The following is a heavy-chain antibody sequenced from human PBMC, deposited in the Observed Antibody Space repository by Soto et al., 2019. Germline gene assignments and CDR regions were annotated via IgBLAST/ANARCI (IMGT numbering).Heavy chain of an antibody. J-gene: IGHJ6*02. CDR3: ARDTSPVVPAAIPYYYYGMDV. Sequence: GGSLRLSCAASGFTFSDYYMSWIRQAPVKGLEWVSYISSSSSYTNYADSVKGRFTISRDNAKNSLYLQMNSLRAEDTAVYYCARDTSPVVPAAIPYYYYGMDVWGQGTTVTVSS. V-gene: IGHV3-11*06. CDR1: GFTFSDYY. D-gene: IGHD2-2*01. CDR2: ISSSSSYT.